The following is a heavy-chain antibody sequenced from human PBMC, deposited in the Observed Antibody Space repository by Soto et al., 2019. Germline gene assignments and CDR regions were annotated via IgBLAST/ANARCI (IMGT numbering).Heavy chain of an antibody. CDR1: VYSIITFY. J-gene: IGHJ6*04. CDR2: FSLSGDT. D-gene: IGHD3-22*01. Sequence: PSETLSLTCSFSVYSIITFYWNWFRQPSVGGLEWIGRFSLSGDTDYNPSLRSRLTMSFDTSKSQFSLSLTSVTAADTAVYYCAREVKQRLGYYYIGMEVWGKGNTVNVSS. V-gene: IGHV4-4*07. CDR3: AREVKQRLGYYYIGMEV.